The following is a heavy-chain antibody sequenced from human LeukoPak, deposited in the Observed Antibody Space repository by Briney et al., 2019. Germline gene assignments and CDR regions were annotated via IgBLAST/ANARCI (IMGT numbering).Heavy chain of an antibody. D-gene: IGHD1/OR15-1a*01. Sequence: NPSETLSLTCSVSIGSISSSKWWSWVRQSPVKGLEWIGEIYLYGTTNYNPSFTSRVTMSVDRSRNQFSLKLTSVTAADTAVHYCARQKWEQQGRGYYFNGLDVWGPGTTVIVSS. CDR2: IYLYGTT. CDR3: ARQKWEQQGRGYYFNGLDV. CDR1: IGSISSSKW. J-gene: IGHJ6*02. V-gene: IGHV4-4*02.